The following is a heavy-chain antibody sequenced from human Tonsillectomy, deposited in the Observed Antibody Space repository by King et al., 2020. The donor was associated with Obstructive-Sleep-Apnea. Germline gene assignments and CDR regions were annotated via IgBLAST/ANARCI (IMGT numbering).Heavy chain of an antibody. J-gene: IGHJ4*02. V-gene: IGHV4-59*08. D-gene: IGHD2-15*01. Sequence: LQLQESGPGLVKPSETLSLTCTVSGGSINTYYWSWIRQPPGKGLEWIGYFYYSGSTNYNPSLKSRVTISVDTSKNRFSLNLSSLTAADTAVYYCTRGGFYFFDYWGQGTLATVSS. CDR1: GGSINTYY. CDR3: TRGGFYFFDY. CDR2: FYYSGST.